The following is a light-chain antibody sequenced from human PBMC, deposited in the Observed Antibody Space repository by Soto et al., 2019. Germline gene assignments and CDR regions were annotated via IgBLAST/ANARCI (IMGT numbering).Light chain of an antibody. V-gene: IGLV2-14*01. CDR2: DVS. Sequence: QSALTQPASVSGSPGQSITISCTGASSDVGGYNYVSWYQQHPGKAPKLMIYDVSNRPSGVSNRFSGSKSGNTASLTISGLKAEDEAVYYCSSYTSRSTWVFGGGTKLTVL. CDR1: SSDVGGYNY. CDR3: SSYTSRSTWV. J-gene: IGLJ3*02.